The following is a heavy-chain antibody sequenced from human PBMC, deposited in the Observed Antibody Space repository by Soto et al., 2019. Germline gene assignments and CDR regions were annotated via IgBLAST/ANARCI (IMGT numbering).Heavy chain of an antibody. Sequence: QVQLVQSGAEVKKPGASVKVSCKASGYTFTSYDINWVRQATGQGLEWMGWMNPNSGNTGYAQKFQGRVTMTRNTSISTAYMELSSLRSEDTAVYYCARDAAYCTNGVCYTLLVGGMDVWGQGTTVTVSS. D-gene: IGHD2-8*01. V-gene: IGHV1-8*01. CDR2: MNPNSGNT. CDR1: GYTFTSYD. J-gene: IGHJ6*02. CDR3: ARDAAYCTNGVCYTLLVGGMDV.